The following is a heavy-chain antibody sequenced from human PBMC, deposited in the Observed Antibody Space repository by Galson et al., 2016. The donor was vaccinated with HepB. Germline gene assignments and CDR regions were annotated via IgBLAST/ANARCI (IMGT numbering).Heavy chain of an antibody. V-gene: IGHV3-48*02. CDR2: ISGGSSTI. D-gene: IGHD6-19*01. Sequence: SLRLSCAASGFTFGDYAMRWVRQAPGEGLEWLSHISGGSSTIYYADSVKGRFTVSRDNAKNSLYLQMNSLRDDDTAVYYCAKPFLSSGLYYFDYWGRGTLVTVSS. CDR3: AKPFLSSGLYYFDY. J-gene: IGHJ4*02. CDR1: GFTFGDYA.